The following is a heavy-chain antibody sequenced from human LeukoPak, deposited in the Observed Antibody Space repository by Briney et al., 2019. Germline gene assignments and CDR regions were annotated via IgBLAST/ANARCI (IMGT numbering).Heavy chain of an antibody. CDR3: ARAGQGFDS. CDR2: ISGSGGST. J-gene: IGHJ4*02. Sequence: PGGSLRLSCAASGFTFSSYAMSWVRQAPGKGLEWVSAISGSGGSTYYADSVKGRFTISRDNAKNTLYLQVNSLRAEDTAVYYCARAGQGFDSSGQGTLVTVFS. CDR1: GFTFSSYA. V-gene: IGHV3-23*01.